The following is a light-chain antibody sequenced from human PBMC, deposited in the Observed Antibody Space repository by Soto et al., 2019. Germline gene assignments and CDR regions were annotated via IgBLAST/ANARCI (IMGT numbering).Light chain of an antibody. CDR2: DAS. Sequence: DIQLTQPPSTLSASVGARVTLTSLASQSISSWLAWYQQKPGKAPKLLIYDASSLESGVPSRFSGSGSGTEFTLTISSLQPDDFATYYCQQYNSYSRTFGQGTKVDIK. V-gene: IGKV1-5*01. J-gene: IGKJ1*01. CDR1: QSISSW. CDR3: QQYNSYSRT.